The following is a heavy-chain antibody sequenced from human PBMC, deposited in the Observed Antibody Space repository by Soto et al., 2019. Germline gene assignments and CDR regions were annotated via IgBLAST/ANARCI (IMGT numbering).Heavy chain of an antibody. CDR2: IRSKAYGGTT. CDR3: TRDRRNTAMADY. D-gene: IGHD5-18*01. Sequence: PGGARRLSCTASGFTFGDYAMSWFRQAPGKGLEWVGFIRSKAYGGTTEYAASVKGRFTISRDDSKSIAYLQMNSLKTEDTAVYYCTRDRRNTAMADYRGQGPPVTV. V-gene: IGHV3-49*03. J-gene: IGHJ4*02. CDR1: GFTFGDYA.